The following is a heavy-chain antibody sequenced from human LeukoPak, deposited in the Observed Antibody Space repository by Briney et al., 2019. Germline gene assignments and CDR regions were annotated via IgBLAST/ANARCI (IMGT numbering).Heavy chain of an antibody. D-gene: IGHD3-16*01. CDR3: ARSTLRETPGINAFDI. CDR2: PNSGGT. Sequence: PNSGGTNYAQKFQGRVTMTRDTSISTAYMELSRLRSDDTAVYYRARSTLRETPGINAFDIWGQGTMVTVSS. V-gene: IGHV1-2*02. J-gene: IGHJ3*02.